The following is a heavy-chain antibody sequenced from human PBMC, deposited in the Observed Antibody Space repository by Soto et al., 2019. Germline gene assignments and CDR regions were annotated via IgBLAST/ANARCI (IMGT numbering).Heavy chain of an antibody. D-gene: IGHD4-17*01. Sequence: LSLTCTVSGGSISSGGYYWSWIRQHPGKGLEWIGYIYYSGSTYYNPSLKSRVTISVDTSKNQFSLKLSSVTAADTAVYYCARDHYGDYGYGMDVWGQGTTVTVSS. CDR2: IYYSGST. J-gene: IGHJ6*02. V-gene: IGHV4-31*03. CDR3: ARDHYGDYGYGMDV. CDR1: GGSISSGGYY.